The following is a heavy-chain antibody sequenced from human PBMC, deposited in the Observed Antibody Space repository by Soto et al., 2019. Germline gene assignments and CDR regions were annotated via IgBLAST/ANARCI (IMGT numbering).Heavy chain of an antibody. Sequence: GGSLRLSCAASGFTFSNYWMTWVRQAPGKGLEWVGNINQDGSVKYYVGSVKGRFTMSRDNAKNSQFLQMNSLTAEDTAVYYCARVGYSSSSLDYWGQGTLVTVSS. J-gene: IGHJ4*02. CDR3: ARVGYSSSSLDY. CDR2: INQDGSVK. CDR1: GFTFSNYW. V-gene: IGHV3-7*03. D-gene: IGHD6-6*01.